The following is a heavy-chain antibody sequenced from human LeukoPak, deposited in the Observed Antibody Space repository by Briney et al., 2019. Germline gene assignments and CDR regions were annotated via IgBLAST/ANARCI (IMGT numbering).Heavy chain of an antibody. J-gene: IGHJ4*02. Sequence: PGGSLRLSCAASGFTFSSYGMHWVRQAPGKGLEWVAVISYDGSNKYYADSVKGRFTISRDNSKNSLYLQMNSLRAEDTAVYYCARDGQQLGFWGQGTLVTVSS. D-gene: IGHD6-13*01. CDR2: ISYDGSNK. CDR1: GFTFSSYG. V-gene: IGHV3-30*03. CDR3: ARDGQQLGF.